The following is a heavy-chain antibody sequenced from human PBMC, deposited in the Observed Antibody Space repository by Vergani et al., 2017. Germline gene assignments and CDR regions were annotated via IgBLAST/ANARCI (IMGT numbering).Heavy chain of an antibody. J-gene: IGHJ6*03. CDR2: ISYDGSNK. Sequence: QVQLVESGGGVVQPGRSLRLSCAASGFTFSSYGMHWVRPAPGKGLEWVAVISYDGSNKYYADSVKGRFTISRDNSKNTLYLQMNSLRAEDTAVYYCTKGGPYYYYYMDVWGEGTTVTVSS. CDR3: TKGGPYYYYYMDV. V-gene: IGHV3-30*18. CDR1: GFTFSSYG.